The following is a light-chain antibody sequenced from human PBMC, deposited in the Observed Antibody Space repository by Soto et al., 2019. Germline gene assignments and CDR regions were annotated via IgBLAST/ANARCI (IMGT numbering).Light chain of an antibody. CDR1: QSVSNNY. V-gene: IGKV3-20*01. CDR3: QQYGSSGT. Sequence: EYVLSQSPGTLSLSPGERPTLSCRASQSVSNNYLAWYQQKPGQAPRLLIYGASNRATGIPDRFSGSGSGTDLTLTISRLEPEDFAVYYCQQYGSSGTFGQGTK. CDR2: GAS. J-gene: IGKJ1*01.